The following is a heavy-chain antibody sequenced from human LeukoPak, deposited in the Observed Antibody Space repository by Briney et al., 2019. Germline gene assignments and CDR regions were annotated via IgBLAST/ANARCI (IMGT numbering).Heavy chain of an antibody. V-gene: IGHV1-69*01. CDR1: GGTFSSYA. CDR3: ARSFWPSMVFDY. J-gene: IGHJ4*02. Sequence: GSSVKVSCKASGGTFSSYAISWVRQAPGQGLEWMGGIIPIFDTANYAQKFQGRVTITADDSTSTAYMELSSLRSEDTAVYYCARSFWPSMVFDYWCQGTLVTVSS. CDR2: IIPIFDTA. D-gene: IGHD3-10*01.